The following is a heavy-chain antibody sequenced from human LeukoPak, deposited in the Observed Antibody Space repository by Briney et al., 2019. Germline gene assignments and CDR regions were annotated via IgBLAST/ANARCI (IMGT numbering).Heavy chain of an antibody. CDR2: VYHSGST. CDR1: GYSISSGYY. D-gene: IGHD4-17*01. V-gene: IGHV4-38-2*02. CDR3: ARLSTVTTSFDY. Sequence: SETLSLTCTVSGYSISSGYYWGWIRQPPGKGLEWIGSVYHSGSTYYNPSLKSRVTISVDTSKNQFSLKLSSVTAADTAVYYCARLSTVTTSFDYWGQGTLVTVSS. J-gene: IGHJ4*02.